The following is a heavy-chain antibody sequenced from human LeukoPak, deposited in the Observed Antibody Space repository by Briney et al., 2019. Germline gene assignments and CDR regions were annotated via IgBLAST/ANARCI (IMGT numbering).Heavy chain of an antibody. Sequence: GESLKISCKGSGYSFADYWVGWARQMPGKGLEWMGIIYPGDSDTRYSPAFQGQVTISADKSINTAYLQWSSLKASDTAMYFCARHRRKRVHSDWGAFDFWGQGTMVTVSS. CDR3: ARHRRKRVHSDWGAFDF. CDR1: GYSFADYW. D-gene: IGHD6-19*01. V-gene: IGHV5-51*01. CDR2: IYPGDSDT. J-gene: IGHJ3*01.